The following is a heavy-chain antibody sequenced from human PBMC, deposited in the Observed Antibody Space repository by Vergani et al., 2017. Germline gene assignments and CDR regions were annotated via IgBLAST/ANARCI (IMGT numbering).Heavy chain of an antibody. CDR2: IYYSGST. CDR1: GGSINSYY. V-gene: IGHV4-59*01. D-gene: IGHD6-13*01. Sequence: QVQLQESGPGLVKPSETLSLTCTVSGGSINSYYWSWIRQPPGKGLGWIGYIYYSGSTNYNPSLKSRVTISVDTSKNQFSLKLSSVTAADTAVYYCARMRAAAGTEYLDYWGQGTLVTVSS. J-gene: IGHJ4*02. CDR3: ARMRAAAGTEYLDY.